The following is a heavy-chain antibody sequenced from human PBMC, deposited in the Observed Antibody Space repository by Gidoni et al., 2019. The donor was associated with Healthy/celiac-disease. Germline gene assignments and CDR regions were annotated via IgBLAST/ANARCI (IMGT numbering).Heavy chain of an antibody. D-gene: IGHD4-17*01. Sequence: EVQLVESGGGLVQPGGSLRLSCAASGFTVSRNYMRWVRQAPGKGLEWVSVIYSGGSTYYADSVKGRFTISRDNSKNTLYLQMNSLRAEDTAVYYCASRAAYGDWVRDYYYYGMDVWGQGTTVTVSS. V-gene: IGHV3-66*02. J-gene: IGHJ6*02. CDR2: IYSGGST. CDR3: ASRAAYGDWVRDYYYYGMDV. CDR1: GFTVSRNY.